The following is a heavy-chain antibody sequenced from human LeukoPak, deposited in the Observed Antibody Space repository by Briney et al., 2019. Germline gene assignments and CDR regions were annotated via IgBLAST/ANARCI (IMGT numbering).Heavy chain of an antibody. D-gene: IGHD3-22*01. J-gene: IGHJ4*02. CDR3: ARGGITMIVY. CDR2: ISSSSSYI. Sequence: GGSLRLSCAASGFTSSNYAMSWVRQAPGKGLEWVSSISSSSSYIYYADSVKGRFTISRDNAKNSLYLQMNSLRAEDTAVYYCARGGITMIVYWGQGTLVTVSS. V-gene: IGHV3-21*01. CDR1: GFTSSNYA.